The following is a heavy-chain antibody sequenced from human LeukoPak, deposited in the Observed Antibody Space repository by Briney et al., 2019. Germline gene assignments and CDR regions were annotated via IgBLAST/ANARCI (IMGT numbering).Heavy chain of an antibody. J-gene: IGHJ4*02. Sequence: GGSLRLSCAASGLTFSNYWMTWVRQAPGKGLEWVASIKQDGSEKYYVDSVKGRFTISRDNAKNSLYLQMNSLRAEDTAVYYCAREFCSSTNCYFDYWGQGTLVTVSS. V-gene: IGHV3-7*01. D-gene: IGHD2-2*01. CDR3: AREFCSSTNCYFDY. CDR1: GLTFSNYW. CDR2: IKQDGSEK.